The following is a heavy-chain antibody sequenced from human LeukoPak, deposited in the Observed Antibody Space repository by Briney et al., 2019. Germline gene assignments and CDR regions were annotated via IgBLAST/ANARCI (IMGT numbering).Heavy chain of an antibody. CDR3: ARMVGIVDY. V-gene: IGHV4-34*01. CDR1: GGSFSGYY. CDR2: INHSGST. J-gene: IGHJ4*02. D-gene: IGHD2-21*01. Sequence: SETLSLTCAVYGGSFSGYYWSWIRQPPGKGLEWIGEINHSGSTNYNPSLKSRVTISVDTSKNQFSLKLSSVTAADTAVYYRARMVGIVDYWGQGTLVTVSS.